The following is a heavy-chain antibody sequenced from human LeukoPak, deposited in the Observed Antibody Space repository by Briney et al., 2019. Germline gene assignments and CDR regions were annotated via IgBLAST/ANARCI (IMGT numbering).Heavy chain of an antibody. CDR1: GFTFREYY. Sequence: KPGGSLRLSCAAAGFTFREYYMTWIRQAPGKGLEWISYISSSGRITSYADSVRGRFTISRDNANNVLYLQMDTLRVEDTAVYYCARDDQNGYSSTWYMAYWGQGTLVTVSS. V-gene: IGHV3-11*01. D-gene: IGHD6-13*01. CDR3: ARDDQNGYSSTWYMAY. CDR2: ISSSGRIT. J-gene: IGHJ4*02.